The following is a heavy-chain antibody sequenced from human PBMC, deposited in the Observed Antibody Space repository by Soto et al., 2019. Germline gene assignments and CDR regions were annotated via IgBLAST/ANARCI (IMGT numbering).Heavy chain of an antibody. D-gene: IGHD1-1*01. CDR1: GFTFSSYG. J-gene: IGHJ4*02. CDR2: ISYDGSNK. CDR3: AKDLPTYPTLDY. V-gene: IGHV3-30*18. Sequence: QVQLVESGGGVVQPGRSLRLSCAASGFTFSSYGMHWVRQAPGKGLEWVAVISYDGSNKYYADSVKGRFTISRDNSKNTLYLQMNSLRAEDTAVYYCAKDLPTYPTLDYWGQGTLVTVSS.